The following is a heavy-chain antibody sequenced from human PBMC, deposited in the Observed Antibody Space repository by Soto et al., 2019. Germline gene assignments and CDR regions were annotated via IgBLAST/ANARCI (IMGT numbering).Heavy chain of an antibody. Sequence: GGSLRLSCAASGFTFSSDCMHWVRQAPGKGLEWVAVIWYDGSNKYYADSVKGRFTISRDNSKNTLYLQMNSLRAEDTAVYYCARVNIDYYDSSHNWFYPWGQGTLVTVSS. CDR2: IWYDGSNK. V-gene: IGHV3-33*01. D-gene: IGHD3-22*01. J-gene: IGHJ5*02. CDR1: GFTFSSDC. CDR3: ARVNIDYYDSSHNWFYP.